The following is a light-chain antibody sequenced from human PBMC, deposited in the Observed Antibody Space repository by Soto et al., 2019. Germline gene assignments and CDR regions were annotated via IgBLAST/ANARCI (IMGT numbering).Light chain of an antibody. V-gene: IGLV1-40*01. CDR3: QSYDSSLSGYV. J-gene: IGLJ1*01. CDR1: SSNLGAPYD. CDR2: GNN. Sequence: QSVLTQPPSVSGAPGQTVIISCSGSSSNLGAPYDVNWFRQLPGTVPRLPIYGNNNRPSGVPDRFSGSKSGTSASPAITGLQAEDEADYYCQSYDSSLSGYVFGTGTKVTVL.